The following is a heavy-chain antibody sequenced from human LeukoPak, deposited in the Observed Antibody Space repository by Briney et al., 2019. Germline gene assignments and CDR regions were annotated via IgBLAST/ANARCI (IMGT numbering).Heavy chain of an antibody. CDR2: ISGSGGST. CDR3: AKYLQALFDY. V-gene: IGHV3-23*01. Sequence: GGSLRLSCAGSGFMFNMYALSWVRQAPGKGLEWVSAISGSGGSTYYADSVKGRFTISRDNSKNTLYLQMNSLRAEDTAVYYCAKYLQALFDYWGQGTLVTVSS. D-gene: IGHD5-24*01. CDR1: GFMFNMYA. J-gene: IGHJ4*02.